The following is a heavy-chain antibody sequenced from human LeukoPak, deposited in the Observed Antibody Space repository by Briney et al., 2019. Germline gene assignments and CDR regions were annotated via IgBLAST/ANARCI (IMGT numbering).Heavy chain of an antibody. CDR1: GGSFSGCY. CDR3: ASGGDGYSFDY. Sequence: SETLSLTCAVYGGSFSGCYWSWIRQPPGKGLEWIGEINHSGSTNYNPSLKSRVTISVDTSKNQFSLKLSPVTAADTAVYYCASGGDGYSFDYWGQGTLVTVSS. J-gene: IGHJ4*02. CDR2: INHSGST. D-gene: IGHD5-24*01. V-gene: IGHV4-34*01.